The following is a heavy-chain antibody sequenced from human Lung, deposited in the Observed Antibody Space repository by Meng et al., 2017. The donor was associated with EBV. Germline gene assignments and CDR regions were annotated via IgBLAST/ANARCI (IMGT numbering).Heavy chain of an antibody. CDR3: ARGPTTYFDY. CDR1: GGSISIGGYY. V-gene: IGHV4-30-4*08. D-gene: IGHD4-17*01. J-gene: IGHJ4*02. CDR2: IYYSGST. Sequence: QVQLQESVQGLVKPSTPLSLPCTVSGGSISIGGYYWSWIRQPPGKGLEWIGYIYYSGSTYYNPSLKSRVTISVDTSKNQFSLKLSSVTAADTAVYYCARGPTTYFDYWGQGTLVTVSS.